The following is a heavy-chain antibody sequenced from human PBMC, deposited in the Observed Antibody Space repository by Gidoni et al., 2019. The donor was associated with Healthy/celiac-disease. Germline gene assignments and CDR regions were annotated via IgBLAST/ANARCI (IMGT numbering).Heavy chain of an antibody. Sequence: QGHLVESGGGVVQPGRSLRLACAASGFIGSTYALHWVRQAPGKGLEGVAAISYYGHNKYYVDSVKGRFIISRDNSRNTLYVQMNSLRAEDTAVYFCAKDTAMDYYYYYYMDVWGKGTTVTVSS. CDR3: AKDTAMDYYYYYYMDV. CDR1: GFIGSTYA. D-gene: IGHD5-18*01. CDR2: ISYYGHNK. V-gene: IGHV3-30*18. J-gene: IGHJ6*03.